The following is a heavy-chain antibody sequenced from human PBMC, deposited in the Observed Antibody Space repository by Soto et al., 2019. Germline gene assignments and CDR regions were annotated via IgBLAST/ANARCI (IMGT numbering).Heavy chain of an antibody. D-gene: IGHD2-15*01. V-gene: IGHV4-39*01. J-gene: IGHJ4*02. CDR2: IYYSGST. CDR3: ARHTPAISISDH. Sequence: SETLSLTCTVSGGSISSSSYYCGLIRQPPVKGLEWIGSIYYSGSTYYNPSLKSRVTISVDTSKNQFSLKLSSVTAADTAVYYCARHTPAISISDHWGQGTLVTVS. CDR1: GGSISSSSYY.